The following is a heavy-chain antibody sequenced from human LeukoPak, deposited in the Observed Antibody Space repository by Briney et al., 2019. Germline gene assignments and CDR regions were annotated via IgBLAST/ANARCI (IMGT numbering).Heavy chain of an antibody. CDR2: IYYSGST. Sequence: SQTLSLTCTVSGGSISSGDYYWSWIRQPPGKGLEWIGYIYYSGSTYYSPSLKSRVTISVDTSKNQFSLKLSSVTAADTAVYYCATNDFWSGYYTGYYYYYMDVWGKGTTVTVSS. D-gene: IGHD3-3*01. CDR1: GGSISSGDYY. CDR3: ATNDFWSGYYTGYYYYYMDV. V-gene: IGHV4-30-4*08. J-gene: IGHJ6*03.